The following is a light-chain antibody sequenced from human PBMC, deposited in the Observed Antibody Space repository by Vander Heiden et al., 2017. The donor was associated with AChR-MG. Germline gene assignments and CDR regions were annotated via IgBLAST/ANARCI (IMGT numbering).Light chain of an antibody. CDR1: QSVSSY. CDR3: QQRSNWIT. J-gene: IGKJ5*01. V-gene: IGKV3-11*01. Sequence: EIVLTQSPATLSLSPGDRATLSCRASQSVSSYLAWYQQKPGQAPRLLIYDASNRATGIPARFSGSGSGTDFTLTISSLEPEDFGVYYCQQRSNWITFGQGTRLEIK. CDR2: DAS.